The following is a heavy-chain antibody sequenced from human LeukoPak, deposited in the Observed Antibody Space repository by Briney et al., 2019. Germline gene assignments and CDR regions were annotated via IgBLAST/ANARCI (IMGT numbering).Heavy chain of an antibody. D-gene: IGHD3-10*01. CDR3: AKDLAGITMIRGVPRGWFDP. J-gene: IGHJ5*02. CDR1: GFTFSSYA. CDR2: ISGSGGST. Sequence: TGGSLRLSCAASGFTFSSYAMSWVRQAPGKGLEWVSAISGSGGSTYYADSVKGRFTISRDNSKNTLYLQMNSLRAEDTAVYYCAKDLAGITMIRGVPRGWFDPWGQGTLVTVSS. V-gene: IGHV3-23*01.